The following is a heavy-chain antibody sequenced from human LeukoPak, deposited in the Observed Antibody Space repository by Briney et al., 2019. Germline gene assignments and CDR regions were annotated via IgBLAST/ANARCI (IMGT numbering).Heavy chain of an antibody. D-gene: IGHD6-6*01. J-gene: IGHJ4*02. V-gene: IGHV3-74*01. CDR2: IDNGGSTT. Sequence: LAGGSLRLSCAASGFTFSTYWMHWVRQAPGKGLVWVSRIDNGGSTTLYADSVRGRFTISRDNAKNTLYLQMNNLRAEDTAIYYCARVRSDYSSSSPPDYWGQGTPVTVSS. CDR3: ARVRSDYSSSSPPDY. CDR1: GFTFSTYW.